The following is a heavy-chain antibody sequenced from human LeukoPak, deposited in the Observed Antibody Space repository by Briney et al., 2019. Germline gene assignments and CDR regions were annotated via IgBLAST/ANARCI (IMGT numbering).Heavy chain of an antibody. CDR1: GFTFSSYA. D-gene: IGHD1-26*01. Sequence: GGSLRLSCAASGFTFSSYAMSWVRQAPGKGLVWVSRIYSDGSRTTYADSVKGRFTISGDNAKNTLYLQMNRLRAEDTAVYYCARSGRGGAFDIWGQGTMVTVSS. V-gene: IGHV3-74*01. CDR3: ARSGRGGAFDI. CDR2: IYSDGSRT. J-gene: IGHJ3*02.